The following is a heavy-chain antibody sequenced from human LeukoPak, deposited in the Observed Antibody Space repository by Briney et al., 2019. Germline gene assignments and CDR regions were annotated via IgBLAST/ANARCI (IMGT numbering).Heavy chain of an antibody. CDR2: IYHSGST. CDR1: GGSISSSSGNC. D-gene: IGHD3-3*01. V-gene: IGHV4-4*02. CDR3: ARVPIYRTIFGVVRGSSNLLDV. Sequence: PSETLSLTCAVSGGSISSSSGNCWTWVRQPPGKGLEWIGEIYHSGSTNYNPSLKSRVTISVDTSKNQFSLKLSSVTAADTAVYYCARVPIYRTIFGVVRGSSNLLDVWGQGTTVTVSS. J-gene: IGHJ6*02.